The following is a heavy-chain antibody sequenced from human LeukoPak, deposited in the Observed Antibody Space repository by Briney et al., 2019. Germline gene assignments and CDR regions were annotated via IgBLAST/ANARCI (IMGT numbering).Heavy chain of an antibody. V-gene: IGHV3-23*01. CDR1: GFTLSSYA. CDR3: AKDRMGDSSGYYY. Sequence: GGSLRLSCAASGFTLSSYAMSWVRQAPGKGLEWVSAISGSGGSTYYADSVKGRFTISRDNSKNTLYLQMNSLRAEDTAVYYCAKDRMGDSSGYYYWGQGTLVTVSS. CDR2: ISGSGGST. J-gene: IGHJ4*02. D-gene: IGHD3-22*01.